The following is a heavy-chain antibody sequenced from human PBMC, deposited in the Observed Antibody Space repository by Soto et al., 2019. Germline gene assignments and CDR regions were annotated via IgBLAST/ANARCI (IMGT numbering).Heavy chain of an antibody. CDR1: SGSISSSNW. J-gene: IGHJ4*02. CDR2: IYHSGST. CDR3: ASRPIRYGSGSYYSDFDY. V-gene: IGHV4-4*02. D-gene: IGHD3-10*01. Sequence: QVQLQESGPGLVKPSGTLSLTCAVSSGSISSSNWWSWVRQPPGKGLEWIGEIYHSGSTNYNPSLKSRVTISVDKSKNQFSLKLSSVTAADTAVYYCASRPIRYGSGSYYSDFDYWGQGTLVTVSS.